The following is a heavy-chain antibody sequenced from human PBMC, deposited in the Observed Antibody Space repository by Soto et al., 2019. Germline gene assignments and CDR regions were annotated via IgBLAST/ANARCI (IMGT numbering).Heavy chain of an antibody. CDR2: IYYSGST. CDR1: GGSISSGGYY. Sequence: SETLSLTCTVSGGSISSGGYYWSWIRQHPGKGLEWIGYIYYSGSTYYNPSLKSRVTISVDTSKNQFSLKLSSVTAADTAVYYCARAKHDSYYYYGMDVWGQGTTVTVSS. CDR3: ARAKHDSYYYYGMDV. D-gene: IGHD2-21*02. V-gene: IGHV4-31*03. J-gene: IGHJ6*02.